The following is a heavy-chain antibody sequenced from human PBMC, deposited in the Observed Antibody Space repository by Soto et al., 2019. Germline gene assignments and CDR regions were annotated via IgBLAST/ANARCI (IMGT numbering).Heavy chain of an antibody. V-gene: IGHV3-74*01. CDR2: IHFDGSTT. J-gene: IGHJ4*02. D-gene: IGHD5-12*01. CDR1: GFTFSSDS. Sequence: RGSLRLSCAASGFTFSSDSMHWVRQVPGKGLVWVSRIHFDGSTTHYADSVKGRFTISRDNAKNTLSLQMNSLRAEDTAVYYCSRYEFISGYYPFDDWGAGTLVTVSS. CDR3: SRYEFISGYYPFDD.